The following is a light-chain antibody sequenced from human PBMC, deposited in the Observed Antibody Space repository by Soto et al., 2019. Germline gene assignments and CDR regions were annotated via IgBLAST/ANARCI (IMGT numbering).Light chain of an antibody. Sequence: QSALTQPASVSGSPGQSITISCTGTSSDVGGYDYVSWYQQHPGKAPKLMIYEVTNRPSGVSNRFSGSRSGNTASLTISGLLAEDEADYYCSSYTSRTSLSFVFGAGTQLTVL. CDR2: EVT. CDR3: SSYTSRTSLSFV. J-gene: IGLJ7*01. CDR1: SSDVGGYDY. V-gene: IGLV2-14*01.